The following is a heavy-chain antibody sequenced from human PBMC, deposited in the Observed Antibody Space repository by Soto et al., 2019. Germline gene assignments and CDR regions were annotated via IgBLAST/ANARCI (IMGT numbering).Heavy chain of an antibody. CDR3: ARDLNPKYGPGSLNGFFDY. D-gene: IGHD3-10*01. Sequence: ASVKVSCKVSGYTFTDHFIHWVRQAPGQGLEWMGWINTNNGGTKFAEKFQGRVTMTRDTSITTVYMELSRLRSDDTAVYYCARDLNPKYGPGSLNGFFDYSGQATLVTVSS. CDR2: INTNNGGT. J-gene: IGHJ4*02. CDR1: GYTFTDHF. V-gene: IGHV1-2*02.